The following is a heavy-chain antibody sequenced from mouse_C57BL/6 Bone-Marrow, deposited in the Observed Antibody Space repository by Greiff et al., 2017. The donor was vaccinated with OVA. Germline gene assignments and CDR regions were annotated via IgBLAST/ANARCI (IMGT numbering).Heavy chain of an antibody. CDR3: ARRYFDV. Sequence: VQLKHSGPELVKPGASVKISCKASGYTFTDYYMNWVKQSHGKSLEWIGDINPNNGGTSYNQKFKGKATLTVDKSSSTAYMELRSLTSEDSAVYYCARRYFDVWGTGTTVTVSS. CDR2: INPNNGGT. V-gene: IGHV1-26*01. CDR1: GYTFTDYY. J-gene: IGHJ1*03.